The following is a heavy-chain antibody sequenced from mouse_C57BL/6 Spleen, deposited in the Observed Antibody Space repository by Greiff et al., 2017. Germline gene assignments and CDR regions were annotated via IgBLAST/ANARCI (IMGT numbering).Heavy chain of an antibody. CDR3: ARRSSKENYFDY. CDR1: GYTFTDHT. Sequence: QVKLQQSDAELVKPGASVKLSCKVSGYTFTDHTIYWMKQRHEQGLEWIGYIYPRDGSTKYNEKVKGKATLTADNTTSTAYMQLNRLTSEDSAVYCSARRSSKENYFDYWGQGTTLTVSS. D-gene: IGHD1-1*01. V-gene: IGHV1-78*01. J-gene: IGHJ2*01. CDR2: IYPRDGST.